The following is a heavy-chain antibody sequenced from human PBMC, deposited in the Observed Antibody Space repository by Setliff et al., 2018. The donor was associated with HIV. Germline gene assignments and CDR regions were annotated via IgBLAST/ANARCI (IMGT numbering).Heavy chain of an antibody. CDR3: ARHAVPHYYDSSGPS. V-gene: IGHV4-39*07. Sequence: PSETLSLTCTVSGGAISSSSYYWGWIRQPPGKGLGWIGNIYSGGTTEYNSSLRSRVTISVDTSKNQFSLKLNSGTAADTAVYYCARHAVPHYYDSSGPSWGPGTLVTVSS. J-gene: IGHJ5*02. CDR2: IYSGGTT. CDR1: GGAISSSSYY. D-gene: IGHD3-22*01.